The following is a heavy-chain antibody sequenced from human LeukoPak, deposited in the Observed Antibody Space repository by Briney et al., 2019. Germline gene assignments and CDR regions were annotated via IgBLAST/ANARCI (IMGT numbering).Heavy chain of an antibody. CDR2: TYYGSKWYN. CDR1: GDSFSSNSAA. Sequence: SQTLSLTCALSGDSFSSNSAAWNWIRQSPSRGLEWLVRTYYGSKWYNDYAVSVKSRITINPDTSKNQFSLQLNSVTPEDTAVYYCARGRGLSSGWYIDYYYGMDVWGQGTTVTVSS. CDR3: ARGRGLSSGWYIDYYYGMDV. J-gene: IGHJ6*02. V-gene: IGHV6-1*01. D-gene: IGHD6-19*01.